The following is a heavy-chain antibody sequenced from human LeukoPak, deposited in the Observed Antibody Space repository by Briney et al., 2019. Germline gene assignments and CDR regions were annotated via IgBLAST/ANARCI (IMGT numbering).Heavy chain of an antibody. V-gene: IGHV1-2*02. CDR1: GYTFTGYY. CDR3: ARDSAVPAAIPEYFQH. Sequence: ASVKVSCKASGYTFTGYYMHWVRQAPGQGLEWMGWINPKSGGTNYAQKFQGRVTMTRDTSISTAYMELSRLRSDDTAVYYCARDSAVPAAIPEYFQHWGQGTLVTVSS. J-gene: IGHJ1*01. CDR2: INPKSGGT. D-gene: IGHD2-2*01.